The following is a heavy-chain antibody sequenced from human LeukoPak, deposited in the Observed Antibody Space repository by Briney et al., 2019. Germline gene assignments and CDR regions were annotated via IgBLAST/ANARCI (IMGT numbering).Heavy chain of an antibody. CDR2: IYYSGST. J-gene: IGHJ4*02. CDR1: GGSISSYY. V-gene: IGHV4-59*01. Sequence: PSETLSLTCTVSGGSISSYYWSWIRQPPGKGLEWIGYIYYSGSTNYNPSLKSRVTISVDTSKNQFSLKLSSVTAADTAVYYCASLSGYSSSWGFDYWGQGTLVTVSS. D-gene: IGHD6-13*01. CDR3: ASLSGYSSSWGFDY.